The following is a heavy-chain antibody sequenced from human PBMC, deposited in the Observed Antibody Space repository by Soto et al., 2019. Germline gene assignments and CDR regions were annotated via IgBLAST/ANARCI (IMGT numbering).Heavy chain of an antibody. CDR2: MKPGNNQH. CDR3: ARAPLGIIVGPDL. D-gene: IGHD3-22*01. Sequence: QVQLVQSGAEVIKPGASVKVSCKTSGYSFTNYDMHWVRQAAGQGLEWMGWMKPGNNQHVYTQKSRCRVTVPTTTSITTTSVELRSLPSDDTAVYYCARAPLGIIVGPDLWGQGPLVNVS. CDR1: GYSFTNYD. V-gene: IGHV1-8*01. J-gene: IGHJ4*02.